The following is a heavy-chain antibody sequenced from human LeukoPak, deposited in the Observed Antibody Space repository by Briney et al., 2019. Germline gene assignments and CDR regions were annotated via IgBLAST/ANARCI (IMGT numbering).Heavy chain of an antibody. V-gene: IGHV1-8*03. CDR3: ARQFPIRWFGESAQGFDY. CDR1: GYTFTSYD. Sequence: ASVKVSCKASGYTFTSYDINWVRQATGQGLEWMGWMNPNSGNTGYAQKFQGRVTITRNTSISTAYTELSRLRSDDTAVYYCARQFPIRWFGESAQGFDYWGQGTLVTVSS. CDR2: MNPNSGNT. J-gene: IGHJ4*02. D-gene: IGHD3-10*01.